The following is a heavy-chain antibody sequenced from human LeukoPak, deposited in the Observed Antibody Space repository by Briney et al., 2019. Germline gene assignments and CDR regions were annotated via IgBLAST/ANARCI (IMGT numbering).Heavy chain of an antibody. Sequence: SQTLSLTCAISGDSVSSNSAACNWIRQSPSRGLEWLGRTYHRSKWYNDYALSVKSRISVNPDTPKNQFSLQLNSVTPEDTAVYYCARSGSYNFDYWGQGTLVTVSS. V-gene: IGHV6-1*01. D-gene: IGHD1-26*01. CDR2: TYHRSKWYN. CDR1: GDSVSSNSAA. J-gene: IGHJ4*02. CDR3: ARSGSYNFDY.